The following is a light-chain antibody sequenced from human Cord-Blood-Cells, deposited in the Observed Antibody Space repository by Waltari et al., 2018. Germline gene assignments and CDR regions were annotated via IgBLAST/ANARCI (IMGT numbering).Light chain of an antibody. V-gene: IGKV4-1*01. Sequence: DIVMTQSPDSLAVSLGERATINCKSSQSVLYSSNNKNYLAWYQQKPGQPPKLLIYWASTLESGVPDRFSGSGSGTDFTLTISSRQAEDVAVYYCQQYYSTPLTFGGGTKVEIK. CDR3: QQYYSTPLT. J-gene: IGKJ4*01. CDR2: WAS. CDR1: QSVLYSSNNKNY.